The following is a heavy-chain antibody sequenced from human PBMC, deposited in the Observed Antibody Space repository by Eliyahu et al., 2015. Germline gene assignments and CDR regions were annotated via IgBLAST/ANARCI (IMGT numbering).Heavy chain of an antibody. CDR2: ITYSGIT. V-gene: IGHV4-39*01. D-gene: IGHD1-1*01. CDR1: GGSISSGRCL. Sequence: QLQLQESGPGLVQPSETLSLTCTVSGGSISSGRCLWGWVRQPPGEGLEWIGSITYSGITYFNPSLESRVTISVSDNQFSLRLTSVTAADTAIYYCARHDDERDPAVTEAFDIWGQGTMVTVFS. J-gene: IGHJ3*02. CDR3: ARHDDERDPAVTEAFDI.